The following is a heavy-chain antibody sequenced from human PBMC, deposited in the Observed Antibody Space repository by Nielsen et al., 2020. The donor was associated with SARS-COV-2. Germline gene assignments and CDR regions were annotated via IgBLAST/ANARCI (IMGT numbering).Heavy chain of an antibody. CDR1: GYTFTGYY. J-gene: IGHJ4*02. CDR3: ARGTGEDY. D-gene: IGHD1-26*01. Sequence: ASVKVSCKASGYTFTGYYMHWVRQAPGQGLEWMGRINPNSGGTNYVQKFQGRVTMTTDTSTNTAYMGLRSLKSDDTAVYYCARGTGEDYWGQGTLVTVSS. CDR2: INPNSGGT. V-gene: IGHV1-2*06.